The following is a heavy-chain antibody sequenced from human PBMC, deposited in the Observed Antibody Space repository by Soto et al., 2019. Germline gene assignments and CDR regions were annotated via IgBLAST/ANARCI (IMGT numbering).Heavy chain of an antibody. CDR1: GFTFSSYA. CDR3: ARRGSGSYYDY. CDR2: ISGSGDST. V-gene: IGHV3-23*01. D-gene: IGHD1-26*01. J-gene: IGHJ4*02. Sequence: EVLLLESGGGLVQPGGSLRLSCAASGFTFSSYAMRWVRQARVKGLEWVSAISGSGDSTCYADSVKGRFTISRDNSKNTLYLQMNSLRAEDTAVYYCARRGSGSYYDYWGQGTLVTVSS.